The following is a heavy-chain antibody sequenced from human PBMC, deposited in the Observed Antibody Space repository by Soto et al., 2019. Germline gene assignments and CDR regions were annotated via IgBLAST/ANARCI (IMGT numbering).Heavy chain of an antibody. J-gene: IGHJ3*02. CDR1: GYTFTSYG. D-gene: IGHD5-12*01. CDR3: ARLAEYSGYDYDAFDI. V-gene: IGHV1-18*01. CDR2: INANNGDT. Sequence: GASVKVSCKASGYTFTSYGISWVRQAPGQGLEWMGWINANNGDTNYAQKLQGWVTMTRDTSTSTAYMELSRLRSDDTAVYYCARLAEYSGYDYDAFDIWGQGTMVTVSS.